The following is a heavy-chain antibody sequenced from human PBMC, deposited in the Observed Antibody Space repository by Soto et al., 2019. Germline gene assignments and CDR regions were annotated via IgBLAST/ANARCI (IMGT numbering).Heavy chain of an antibody. CDR1: GFTFSSYA. Sequence: QVQLVEFGGGVVQPGRSLRLSCAASGFTFSSYAMHWVRQAPGKGLEWVAVISYDGSNKYYADSVKGRFTISRDNSKNTLYLQMNSLRAEDTAVYYCARGVATINRGFDYWGQGTLVTVSS. V-gene: IGHV3-30-3*01. D-gene: IGHD5-12*01. CDR2: ISYDGSNK. J-gene: IGHJ4*02. CDR3: ARGVATINRGFDY.